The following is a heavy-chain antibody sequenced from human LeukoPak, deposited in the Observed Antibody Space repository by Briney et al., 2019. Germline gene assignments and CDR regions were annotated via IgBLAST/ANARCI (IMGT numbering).Heavy chain of an antibody. J-gene: IGHJ4*02. V-gene: IGHV1-46*01. CDR1: GCSFTNYY. Sequence: ASVKVSCKASGCSFTNYYLHWVRQAPGQGLEYMGIINPSGGSSGGSTTYAQKFQGRVTMTRDTSTSTVYMELSNLRSEDTAVYYCARGGYIYGSFDNWGQGTLVTVSS. D-gene: IGHD5-18*01. CDR2: INPSGGSSGGST. CDR3: ARGGYIYGSFDN.